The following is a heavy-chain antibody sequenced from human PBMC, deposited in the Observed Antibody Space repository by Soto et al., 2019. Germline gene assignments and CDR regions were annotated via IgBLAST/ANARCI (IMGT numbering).Heavy chain of an antibody. J-gene: IGHJ4*02. V-gene: IGHV1-69*06. Sequence: GPSVKVSCKASGGTFSSYAISWARQAPGQGLEWMGGIIPIFGTANYAQKFQGRVTITADKSTSTAYMELSSLRSEDTAVYYCARDLPMIVVTPLGYWGQGTLVTVSS. CDR1: GGTFSSYA. CDR3: ARDLPMIVVTPLGY. D-gene: IGHD3-22*01. CDR2: IIPIFGTA.